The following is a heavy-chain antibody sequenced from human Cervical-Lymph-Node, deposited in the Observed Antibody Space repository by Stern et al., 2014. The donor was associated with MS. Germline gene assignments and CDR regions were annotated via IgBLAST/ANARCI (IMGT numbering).Heavy chain of an antibody. D-gene: IGHD2-21*02. CDR2: IEWDDDK. CDR1: GFSLSTSGMR. J-gene: IGHJ6*02. V-gene: IGHV2-70*04. Sequence: QVTLRESGPALVKPTQTLTLTCTFSGFSLSTSGMRVSWIRQPPGKALEWLARIEWDDDKFYSTSLKTRLTISKDTSKNQVVLTMTNMDPVDTATYYCARHPAYCGGDCSHGMDVWGQGTTVTVSS. CDR3: ARHPAYCGGDCSHGMDV.